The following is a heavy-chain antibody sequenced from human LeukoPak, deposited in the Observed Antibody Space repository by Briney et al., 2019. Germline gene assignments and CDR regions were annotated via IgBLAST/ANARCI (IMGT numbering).Heavy chain of an antibody. CDR2: INHSGST. V-gene: IGHV4-34*01. CDR3: ARSWAYYYYYYMDV. CDR1: GGSFNGYY. J-gene: IGHJ6*03. Sequence: SETLSLTCAVYGGSFNGYYWSWIRQPPGKGLEWIGEINHSGSTNYNPSLKSRVTISVDTSKNQFSLKLSSVTAADTAVYYCARSWAYYYYYYMDVWGKGTTVTVSS.